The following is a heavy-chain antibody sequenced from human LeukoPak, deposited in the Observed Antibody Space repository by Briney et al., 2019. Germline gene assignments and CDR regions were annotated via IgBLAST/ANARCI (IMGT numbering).Heavy chain of an antibody. Sequence: PSETLSLTCAVYGGSFSGYYWSWIRQPPGKGLEWIGEINHSGSTNYNPSLKSRVTISVDTSKNQFSLKLSSVTAADTAVYYCARLSSGYYRRYFDYWGQGTLVTVSS. CDR3: ARLSSGYYRRYFDY. CDR2: INHSGST. V-gene: IGHV4-34*01. CDR1: GGSFSGYY. D-gene: IGHD3-22*01. J-gene: IGHJ4*02.